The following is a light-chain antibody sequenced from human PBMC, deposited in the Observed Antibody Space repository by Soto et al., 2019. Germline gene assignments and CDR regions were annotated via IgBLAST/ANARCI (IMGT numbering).Light chain of an antibody. CDR1: SSDVGGNNY. CDR3: SSYAGSNNVI. J-gene: IGLJ2*01. V-gene: IGLV2-8*01. Sequence: QSALTQPPSASGSPGQSVAISCTGTSSDVGGNNYVSCYQQHPGKAPKLMVSEVTNRHSGVPDRFSGSKSGNTASLTVSGLQAEDEADYYCSSYAGSNNVIFGGGTKLTVL. CDR2: EVT.